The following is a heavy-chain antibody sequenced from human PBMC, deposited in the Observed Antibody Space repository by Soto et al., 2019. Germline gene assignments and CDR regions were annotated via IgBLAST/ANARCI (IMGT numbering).Heavy chain of an antibody. Sequence: ASETLSLTCTVSGDSISSGNYYWGWIRQPPGKGLEWVASIYYSGTTYYNPSLKSRVTISVDTSKNQFSLQLTSVTATDTAVYYCARRRYSSAWYVDYWGQGTLVTVSS. J-gene: IGHJ4*02. V-gene: IGHV4-39*01. CDR3: ARRRYSSAWYVDY. CDR2: IYYSGTT. D-gene: IGHD6-19*01. CDR1: GDSISSGNYY.